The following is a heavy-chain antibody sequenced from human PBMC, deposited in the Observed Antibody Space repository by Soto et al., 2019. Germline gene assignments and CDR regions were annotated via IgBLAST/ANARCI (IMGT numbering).Heavy chain of an antibody. D-gene: IGHD3-16*01. CDR1: GFTFSRDW. Sequence: GGSLRLSCAASGFTFSRDWMHWVRQAPGKGLVWVSRINGDGSSTTYADSVRGRFTISRDNAYNTMYLQMNNLRAEDTAVYYCARSWGWAYDIWGQGTMVTVSS. J-gene: IGHJ3*02. CDR2: INGDGSST. CDR3: ARSWGWAYDI. V-gene: IGHV3-74*01.